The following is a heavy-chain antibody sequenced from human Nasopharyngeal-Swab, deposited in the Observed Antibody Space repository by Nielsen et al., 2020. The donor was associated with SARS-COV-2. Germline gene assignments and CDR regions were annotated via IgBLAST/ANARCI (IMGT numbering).Heavy chain of an antibody. V-gene: IGHV4-4*02. J-gene: IGHJ3*02. CDR2: VYYNGNT. Sequence: SETLSLTCDVSGDSIRFSNWWSWVRQPPGKGLEWIGEVYYNGNTNYNPSLKSRLTILVDKSKNQFSLKLYSVTAADTAVYYCARDRGSIVVFDIWGQGTMVTVSS. CDR3: ARDRGSIVVFDI. D-gene: IGHD3-3*02. CDR1: GDSIRFSNW.